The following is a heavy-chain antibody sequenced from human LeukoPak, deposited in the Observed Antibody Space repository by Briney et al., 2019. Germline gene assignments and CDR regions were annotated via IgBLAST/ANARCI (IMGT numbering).Heavy chain of an antibody. J-gene: IGHJ4*02. CDR1: GFIFSSYW. D-gene: IGHD6-19*01. CDR2: INQGGSEK. V-gene: IGHV3-7*01. Sequence: PGGSLRLSCAASGFIFSSYWMTWVRQAPGKGLEWVANINQGGSEKDYVDSVKGRFTISRDNAKNTLYLQMNSLRAEDTAVYYCARERTSGWDAFDFWGQGTLVTVSS. CDR3: ARERTSGWDAFDF.